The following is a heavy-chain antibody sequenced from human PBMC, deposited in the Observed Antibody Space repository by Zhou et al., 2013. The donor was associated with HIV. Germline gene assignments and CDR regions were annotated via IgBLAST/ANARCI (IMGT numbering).Heavy chain of an antibody. CDR1: GGAFSTHA. V-gene: IGHV1-69*05. J-gene: IGHJ6*01. D-gene: IGHD1-26*01. CDR2: IIPVRKTS. Sequence: QVQLVQSGAQLKKPGSSVTVSCRPAGGAFSTHAFSWVRQAPGQRPEWLGGIIPVRKTSDYSQAFQDRFSIIKDESTTTAYMELSSLRSEDTAVYFCTRAPPPERRDYYYYHMEYWATGHGHRLL. CDR3: TRAPPPERRDYYYYHMEY.